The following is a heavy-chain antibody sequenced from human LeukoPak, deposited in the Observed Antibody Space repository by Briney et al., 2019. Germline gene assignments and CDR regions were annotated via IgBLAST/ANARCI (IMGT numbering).Heavy chain of an antibody. Sequence: GGSLRLSCAASGFTFSSYSMNWVRQAPGKGLESVSSISSSSYIYYADSVKGRFTISRDNAKNSLYLQMNSLRAEDTAVYYCARGGRAYYYDSSGYYGDYWGQGTLVTVSS. J-gene: IGHJ4*02. CDR2: ISSSSYI. CDR3: ARGGRAYYYDSSGYYGDY. CDR1: GFTFSSYS. V-gene: IGHV3-21*01. D-gene: IGHD3-22*01.